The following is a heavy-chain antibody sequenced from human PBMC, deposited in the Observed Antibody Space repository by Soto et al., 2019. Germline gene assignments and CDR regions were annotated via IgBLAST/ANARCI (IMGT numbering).Heavy chain of an antibody. D-gene: IGHD6-6*01. V-gene: IGHV3-21*01. CDR1: VFTFSSYS. CDR3: ARALGSSPSHDY. J-gene: IGHJ4*02. Sequence: PGGALRLSCAASVFTFSSYSMNWVRQAPGKGLEWVSSISSSSSYIYYADSVKGRFTISRDNAKNSLYLQMNSLRAEDTAVYYCARALGSSPSHDYWGQGTLVTVSS. CDR2: ISSSSSYI.